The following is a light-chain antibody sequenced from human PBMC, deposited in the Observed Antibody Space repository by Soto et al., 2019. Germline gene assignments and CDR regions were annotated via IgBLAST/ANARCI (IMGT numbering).Light chain of an antibody. CDR3: QQYGTSPRT. CDR1: QSISTSH. V-gene: IGKV3-20*01. Sequence: EILFTQSPGFLSLSPGERATLSCRARQSISTSHLAWYQQKPGQAPRLLIYGASSRATGIPDRFSGSGSGTGFTLTISRLEPEDFAVYYCQQYGTSPRTFGQGTKV. J-gene: IGKJ1*01. CDR2: GAS.